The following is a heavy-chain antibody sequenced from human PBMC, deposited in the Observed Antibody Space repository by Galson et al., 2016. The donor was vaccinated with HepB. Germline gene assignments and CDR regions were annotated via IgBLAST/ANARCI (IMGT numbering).Heavy chain of an antibody. CDR2: ISTYNGNT. D-gene: IGHD1-7*01. J-gene: IGHJ4*02. CDR3: ARERGNYHYFDY. CDR1: GYSFTNYG. Sequence: SVKVSCKASGYSFTNYGISWVRQAPGQGLEWMGWISTYNGNTNYAQKLQGRVTMTTDTSTSTAYMELRSLRSDDTAVYYCARERGNYHYFDYWVQGTLVTVSS. V-gene: IGHV1-18*01.